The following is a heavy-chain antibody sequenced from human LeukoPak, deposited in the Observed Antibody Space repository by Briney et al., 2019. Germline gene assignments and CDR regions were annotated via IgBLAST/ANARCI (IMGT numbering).Heavy chain of an antibody. J-gene: IGHJ4*02. Sequence: PGGSLRLSCAASGFTFSSYGMHWVRQAPGKGLEWVAVIWYDGSNKYYADSVKGRFTISRDNSKNTLYLQMNSLRAEDTAVYYCAREGIQLWLRYYFDYWGQGTLVTVSS. D-gene: IGHD5-18*01. CDR1: GFTFSSYG. CDR3: AREGIQLWLRYYFDY. CDR2: IWYDGSNK. V-gene: IGHV3-33*01.